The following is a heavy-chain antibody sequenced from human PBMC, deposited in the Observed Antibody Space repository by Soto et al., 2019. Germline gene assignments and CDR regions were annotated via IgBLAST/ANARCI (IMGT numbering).Heavy chain of an antibody. V-gene: IGHV4-4*07. J-gene: IGHJ6*02. CDR3: ARDRRITIFGVVWDYDYYGMDV. CDR2: IYTSGST. Sequence: SETLSLTCTVSGGSISSYYWSCIRQPAGKGLEWVVRIYTSGSTNYNPSLKSRVTMSVDTSKNQFSLKLSSVTAADTAVYYCARDRRITIFGVVWDYDYYGMDVWGQGTTVTVSS. CDR1: GGSISSYY. D-gene: IGHD3-3*01.